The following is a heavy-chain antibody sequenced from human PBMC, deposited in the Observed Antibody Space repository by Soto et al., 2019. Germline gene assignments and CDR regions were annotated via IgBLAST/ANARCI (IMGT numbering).Heavy chain of an antibody. D-gene: IGHD5-12*01. CDR3: AKDLPQYSGYEGGGGYYFDY. Sequence: EVQLLESGGGLVQPGGSLRLSCAASGFTFSSYAMSWVRQAPGKGLEWVSAISGSGGSTYYAHSVKGRFTISRDNSKNTLDLQMNSRRAEDTAGYYCAKDLPQYSGYEGGGGYYFDYWGQGTLVTVSS. CDR2: ISGSGGST. J-gene: IGHJ4*02. CDR1: GFTFSSYA. V-gene: IGHV3-23*01.